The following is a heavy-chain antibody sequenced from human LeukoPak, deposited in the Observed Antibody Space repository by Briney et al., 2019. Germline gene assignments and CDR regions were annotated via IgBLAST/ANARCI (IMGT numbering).Heavy chain of an antibody. D-gene: IGHD1-26*01. Sequence: EASVRVSCEASGYTFNNYGISWVRQAPGQGLEWMGWISAYNGNTNYAQKFQDRVTMTTDTSTSTAFMELRSLRSDDTAVFYCARSGSHYFYHYGLDVWGQGTTVIVSS. CDR2: ISAYNGNT. J-gene: IGHJ6*02. V-gene: IGHV1-18*01. CDR1: GYTFNNYG. CDR3: ARSGSHYFYHYGLDV.